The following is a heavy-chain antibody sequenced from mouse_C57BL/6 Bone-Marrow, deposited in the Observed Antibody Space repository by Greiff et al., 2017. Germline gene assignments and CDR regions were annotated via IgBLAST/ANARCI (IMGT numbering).Heavy chain of an antibody. CDR3: ARRSLLLLRLLYFDY. CDR2: ISSGGSYT. CDR1: GFTFSSYG. J-gene: IGHJ2*01. V-gene: IGHV5-6*01. Sequence: EVHLVESGGDLVKPGGSLKLSCAASGFTFSSYGMSWVRQTPDKRLEWVATISSGGSYTYYPDSVKGRFTISRDNAKNTLYLQMSSLKSEDTAMYYCARRSLLLLRLLYFDYWGQGTTLTVSS. D-gene: IGHD1-2*01.